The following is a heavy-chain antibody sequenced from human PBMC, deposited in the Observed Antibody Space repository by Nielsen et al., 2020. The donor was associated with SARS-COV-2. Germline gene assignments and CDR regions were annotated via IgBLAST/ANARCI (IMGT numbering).Heavy chain of an antibody. CDR1: GFSFSETW. V-gene: IGHV3-7*01. Sequence: GESLKISCVASGFSFSETWMSWVRQVPGKGLEWVADIKPDGSEKQYVDSVKGRFTISRDNAKNSLYLQMNSLRAEDTAMYYCATGRVAGAYWGQATLVTVSS. D-gene: IGHD6-19*01. CDR2: IKPDGSEK. CDR3: ATGRVAGAY. J-gene: IGHJ4*02.